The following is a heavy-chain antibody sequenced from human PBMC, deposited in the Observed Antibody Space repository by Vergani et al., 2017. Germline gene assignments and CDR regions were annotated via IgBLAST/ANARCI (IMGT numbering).Heavy chain of an antibody. CDR3: ARDGYSGYDFNDYGMGV. Sequence: QVQLQESGPGLVKPSETLSLTCTVSGGSISSYYWSWLRQPPGKGLEWIGYIYYTGSTNYNPSLRSRVTISIDTSKNQFSLKLSSVTAADTAVYYCARDGYSGYDFNDYGMGVWGQGTTVTVSS. CDR2: IYYTGST. J-gene: IGHJ6*02. D-gene: IGHD5-12*01. V-gene: IGHV4-59*01. CDR1: GGSISSYY.